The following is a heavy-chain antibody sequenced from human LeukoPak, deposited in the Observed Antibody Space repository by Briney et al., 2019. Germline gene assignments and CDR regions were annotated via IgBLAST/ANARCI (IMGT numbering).Heavy chain of an antibody. CDR3: ASASSHRIAAGGDY. CDR2: ISGSGGST. CDR1: GFTFSSYA. Sequence: GGSLRLSCAASGFTFSSYAMSWVRQAPGEGLEWVSAISGSGGSTYYADSVKGRFTISRDNGKNTLYLQMNSLRAEDTAVYYCASASSHRIAAGGDYWGQGTLVTVSS. V-gene: IGHV3-23*01. D-gene: IGHD6-13*01. J-gene: IGHJ4*02.